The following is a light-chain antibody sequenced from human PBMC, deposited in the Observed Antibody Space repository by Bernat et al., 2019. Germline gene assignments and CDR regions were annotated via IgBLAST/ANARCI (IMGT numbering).Light chain of an antibody. Sequence: SYVLIQPPSVSVAPGQTARITCGGDGIGDKSVQWYQQKPGQAPLLLIYYDDDRPSGSPERISGSNSGGTASLTISRVEAGDEADYYCQVWDDINDHLVFGPGTKVTVL. CDR2: YDD. CDR1: GIGDKS. CDR3: QVWDDINDHLV. V-gene: IGLV3-21*04. J-gene: IGLJ1*01.